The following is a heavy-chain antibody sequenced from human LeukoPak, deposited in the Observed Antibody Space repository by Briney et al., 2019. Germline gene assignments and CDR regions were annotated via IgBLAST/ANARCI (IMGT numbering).Heavy chain of an antibody. V-gene: IGHV3-23*01. CDR1: GFTLSSYA. J-gene: IGHJ4*02. D-gene: IGHD3-10*01. Sequence: GGSLRLCCAASGFTLSSYAMSWVRQAPGKGLEWVSAISGSGGSTYYADSVTGRFTISSDKSQNTLYLQMNSLRAEDTAIYYCAKENYYGSGSYFPVWGQGTLVTVSS. CDR2: ISGSGGST. CDR3: AKENYYGSGSYFPV.